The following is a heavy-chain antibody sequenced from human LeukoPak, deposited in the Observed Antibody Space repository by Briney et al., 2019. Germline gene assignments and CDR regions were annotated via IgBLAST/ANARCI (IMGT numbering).Heavy chain of an antibody. J-gene: IGHJ4*02. D-gene: IGHD3-10*01. CDR3: ARSLNYYANFDY. CDR2: ISYSGST. Sequence: TLSLTCTVSGGSISSGGYSWNWIRQRPGMGLEWIGYISYSGSTYYNPSLKSRVTISVDTSKDQLSLKLSSVTAADTAVYYCARSLNYYANFDYWGQGTLVTVSS. CDR1: GGSISSGGYS. V-gene: IGHV4-31*03.